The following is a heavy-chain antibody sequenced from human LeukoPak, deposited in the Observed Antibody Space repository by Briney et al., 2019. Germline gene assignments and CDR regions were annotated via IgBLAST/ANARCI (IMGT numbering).Heavy chain of an antibody. CDR1: GFTFSSYS. D-gene: IGHD2-2*01. Sequence: PGGSLRLSCAASGFTFSSYSMDWVRQAPGKGLGWVSSISSSSSYIYYADSVKGRFTISRDNAKNSLYLQMNSLRVEDTAVYYCAKAADQYYYYYFYYMDVWGKGTTVTVS. CDR3: AKAADQYYYYYFYYMDV. J-gene: IGHJ6*03. V-gene: IGHV3-21*01. CDR2: ISSSSSYI.